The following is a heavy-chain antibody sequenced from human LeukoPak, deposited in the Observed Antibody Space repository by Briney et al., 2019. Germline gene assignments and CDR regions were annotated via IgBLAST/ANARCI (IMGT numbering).Heavy chain of an antibody. V-gene: IGHV3-23*01. CDR1: GFTFSSYA. CDR2: ISGSGGST. CDR3: AKDSLRYFDWLFQT. J-gene: IGHJ4*02. D-gene: IGHD3-9*01. Sequence: GGSLRLSCAASGFTFSSYAMSWVRQAPGKGLEWVSAISGSGGSTYYADSAKGRFTISRDNSKNTLYLQMNSLRAEDTAVYYCAKDSLRYFDWLFQTWGQGTLVTVSS.